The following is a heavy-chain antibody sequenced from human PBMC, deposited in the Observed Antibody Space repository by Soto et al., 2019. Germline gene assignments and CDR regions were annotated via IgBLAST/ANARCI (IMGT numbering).Heavy chain of an antibody. CDR1: GDTFSNHG. Sequence: ASVKVSCKTSGDTFSNHGITWVRQAPGQPLEWLGWISLYSDGTNYAQKFQGRVSMTTDTSTTTAYMELRSLRSDDTAVYYCARVVPGAEAWFGPWGQGTLVTVSS. J-gene: IGHJ5*02. D-gene: IGHD2-2*01. CDR2: ISLYSDGT. CDR3: ARVVPGAEAWFGP. V-gene: IGHV1-18*01.